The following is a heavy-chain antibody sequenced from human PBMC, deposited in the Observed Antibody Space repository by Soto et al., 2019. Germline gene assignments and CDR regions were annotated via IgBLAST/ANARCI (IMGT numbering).Heavy chain of an antibody. Sequence: QAQLVHSGAEVKKPGSSVRLSCSTSGGSFSSYTLNWVRQAPGQGLEWLGRIIPVLTITDYAQKFRGRLTITAGKSSNTAYMELTSLRSDDTAVYYCARRRYCGADCYKNYYFGMDVWGQGTTVTVSS. D-gene: IGHD2-21*02. V-gene: IGHV1-69*02. CDR2: IIPVLTIT. J-gene: IGHJ6*02. CDR1: GGSFSSYT. CDR3: ARRRYCGADCYKNYYFGMDV.